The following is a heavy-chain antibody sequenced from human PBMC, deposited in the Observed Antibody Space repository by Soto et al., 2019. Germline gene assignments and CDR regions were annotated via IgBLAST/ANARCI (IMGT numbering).Heavy chain of an antibody. CDR3: AREGKCSGGSCYPYYYYYMDV. J-gene: IGHJ6*03. D-gene: IGHD2-15*01. CDR2: TYYRSKWYN. Sequence: SPTLSLTCAISGDSVSSNSAAWNWIRQSPSRGLEWLGRTYYRSKWYNDYAVSVRSRITINPDTSKNQFSLQLNSVTPEDTAVYYCAREGKCSGGSCYPYYYYYMDVRGKGTTVTVSS. CDR1: GDSVSSNSAA. V-gene: IGHV6-1*01.